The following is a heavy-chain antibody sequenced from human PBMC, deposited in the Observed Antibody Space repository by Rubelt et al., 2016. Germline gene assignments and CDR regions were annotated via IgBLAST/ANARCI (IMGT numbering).Heavy chain of an antibody. CDR3: AKRSAAGTYYFDD. Sequence: EVQLVESGGGLVPPGGSLRLSCAASGFTFSSYAMSWVRQAPGKGLEWVLSVSNDGIRTYYADSVKGRFTISRDKSKDTLDLQMSSLRAEDTAIYYCAKRSAAGTYYFDDWGQGTLVTVSS. CDR2: VSNDGIRT. V-gene: IGHV3-23*04. D-gene: IGHD2-15*01. J-gene: IGHJ4*02. CDR1: GFTFSSYA.